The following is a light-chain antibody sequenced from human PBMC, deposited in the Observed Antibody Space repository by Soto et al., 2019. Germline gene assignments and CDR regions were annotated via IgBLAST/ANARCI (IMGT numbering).Light chain of an antibody. J-gene: IGKJ4*01. CDR3: QQYNNWSLT. CDR2: GAS. V-gene: IGKV3-15*01. Sequence: EILMTQSPATLSVSPGERATLSCRASHRVSSYLAWYQQKPGQAPRLLIYGASTSATGVPARFSGSGSGTVFTLTISSLQSEDFAVYYCQQYNNWSLTFGGGTKVEI. CDR1: HRVSSY.